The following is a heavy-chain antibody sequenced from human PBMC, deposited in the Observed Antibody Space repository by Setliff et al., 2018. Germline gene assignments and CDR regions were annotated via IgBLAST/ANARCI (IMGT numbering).Heavy chain of an antibody. CDR1: GGSINSYY. V-gene: IGHV4-59*01. CDR3: ASERESAFDI. J-gene: IGHJ3*02. CDR2: IYYSGNSNYDT. Sequence: PSETLSLTCIVSGGSINSYYWNWIRQPPGKGLEWIGYIYYSGNSNYDTNYNPSLKSRVTILSDTSKNQFSLILSSVTAADTAVYYCASERESAFDIWGQGTMVTVSS.